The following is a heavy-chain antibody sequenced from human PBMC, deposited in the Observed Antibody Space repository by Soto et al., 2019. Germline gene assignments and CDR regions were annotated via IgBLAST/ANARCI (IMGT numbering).Heavy chain of an antibody. CDR2: IYRSGSP. D-gene: IGHD3-16*01. CDR3: AREGAASHSYYYGTDV. CDR1: GGSINSGDAY. V-gene: IGHV4-30-4*01. J-gene: IGHJ6*02. Sequence: SETLSLTCTVSGGSINSGDAYWSWIRQSPGKGLEWIGYIYRSGSPYYNPSLGSRFTISVDTSKNQFFLKLNSVTAADTAVYYCAREGAASHSYYYGTDVWGQGATLTVSS.